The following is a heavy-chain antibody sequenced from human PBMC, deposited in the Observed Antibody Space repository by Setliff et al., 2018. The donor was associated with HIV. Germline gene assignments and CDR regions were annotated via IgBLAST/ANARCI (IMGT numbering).Heavy chain of an antibody. D-gene: IGHD2-15*01. V-gene: IGHV1-46*01. CDR3: AREDCSGGSCYGSDY. CDR1: GYTFTSYY. Sequence: ASVKVSCKASGYTFTSYYMHWVRQAPGQGLEWMGIINPSGGSTSYAQKFQGRVTMTRDTSTSTVYMELSSLRSEDTAVYYCAREDCSGGSCYGSDYWGQGRLVTVSS. J-gene: IGHJ4*02. CDR2: INPSGGST.